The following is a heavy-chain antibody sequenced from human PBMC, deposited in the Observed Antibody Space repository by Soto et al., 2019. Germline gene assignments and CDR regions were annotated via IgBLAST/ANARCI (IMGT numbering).Heavy chain of an antibody. CDR3: ARVLGREDFWSGYDVNYYYGMDV. Sequence: ASVKVSCKASGYTFTSYYMHWVRQAPGQGLEWMGIINPSGGSTSYAQKFQGRVTMTRDTSTSTVYMELSSLRSEDTAVYYCARVLGREDFWSGYDVNYYYGMDVWGQGTTVTVSS. D-gene: IGHD3-3*01. V-gene: IGHV1-46*01. J-gene: IGHJ6*02. CDR2: INPSGGST. CDR1: GYTFTSYY.